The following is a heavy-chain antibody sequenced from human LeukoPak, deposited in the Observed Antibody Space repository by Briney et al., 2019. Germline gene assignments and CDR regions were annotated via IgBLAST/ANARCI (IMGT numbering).Heavy chain of an antibody. J-gene: IGHJ4*02. CDR2: VNLQGST. V-gene: IGHV4-4*03. Sequence: PGTLSLTCGVSGGSITITNYWTWVRQPPGKGLEWIGEVNLQGSTNYNPSLMGRVAISVDTSENHISLQLTSVTAADTAVYYCAREGGPYRPLDYSGQGTLVTVSS. CDR1: GGSITITNY. CDR3: AREGGPYRPLDY.